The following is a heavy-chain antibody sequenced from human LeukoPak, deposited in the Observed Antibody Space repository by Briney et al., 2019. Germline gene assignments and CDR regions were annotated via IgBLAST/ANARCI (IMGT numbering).Heavy chain of an antibody. Sequence: GESLKISCQASGYGFTTSAIAWVRQMPGKGLEWMGVIYPSDSDTRYSPSFQGQVTISADRSISTAYLQWSSLKASDTAIYYCARQFYNSGACDFWGQGTLVTVSS. CDR3: ARQFYNSGACDF. V-gene: IGHV5-51*01. CDR1: GYGFTTSA. CDR2: IYPSDSDT. J-gene: IGHJ4*02. D-gene: IGHD6-19*01.